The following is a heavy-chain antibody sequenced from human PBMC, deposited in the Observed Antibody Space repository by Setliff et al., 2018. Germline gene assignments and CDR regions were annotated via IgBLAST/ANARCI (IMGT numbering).Heavy chain of an antibody. CDR3: AKFVGYTYGYDY. V-gene: IGHV3-7*01. Sequence: GGSLRLSCAASGFTFSSYWMAWVRQAPGKGLEWVANTNQDGSEKYYVDSVKGRFTISRDNARNSLSLQMNSLRTEDTALYYCAKFVGYTYGYDYWGRGTLVTVSS. CDR2: TNQDGSEK. CDR1: GFTFSSYW. J-gene: IGHJ4*02. D-gene: IGHD5-18*01.